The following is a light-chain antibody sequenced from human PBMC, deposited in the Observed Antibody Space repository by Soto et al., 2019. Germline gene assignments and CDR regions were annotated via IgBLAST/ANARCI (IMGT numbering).Light chain of an antibody. CDR3: AAWEDRLNGYV. CDR1: SSNIGSHT. CDR2: SSD. Sequence: QSVLIQPPSVSGTPGQRVTISCSGSSSNIGSHTVSWYQQLPGTAPKLLIYSSDQRPSGVPDRFSGSKSGTSASLAISGLQSEDEADYFCAAWEDRLNGYVFATGTKVTVL. J-gene: IGLJ1*01. V-gene: IGLV1-44*01.